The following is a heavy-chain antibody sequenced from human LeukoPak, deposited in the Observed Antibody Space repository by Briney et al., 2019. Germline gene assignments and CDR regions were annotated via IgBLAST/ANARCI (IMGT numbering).Heavy chain of an antibody. V-gene: IGHV3-73*01. Sequence: GGSLRLSCAASGFTFSGSAMHWVRQASGKGLEWVGRIRSKANSYATAYAASVKGRFTISRDDSKNTAYLQMNSLKAEDTAVYYCTSSTSGWYYFDYWGQGTLVTVSS. CDR3: TSSTSGWYYFDY. CDR1: GFTFSGSA. CDR2: IRSKANSYAT. J-gene: IGHJ4*02. D-gene: IGHD6-19*01.